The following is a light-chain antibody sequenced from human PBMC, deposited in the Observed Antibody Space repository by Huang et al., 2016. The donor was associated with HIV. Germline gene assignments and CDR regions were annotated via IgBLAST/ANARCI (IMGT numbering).Light chain of an antibody. V-gene: IGKV1-8*01. CDR1: QDINNF. CDR2: AAS. Sequence: IRMTQSPSSLSASTGDRVTITCRANQDINNFLAWYQQRPGSVPKLLIYAASTLQGGVPSRFSGNGSGTDFTLTIGCLHSEDVATYYCQQYDIHPLTFGPGTRVDIK. CDR3: QQYDIHPLT. J-gene: IGKJ3*01.